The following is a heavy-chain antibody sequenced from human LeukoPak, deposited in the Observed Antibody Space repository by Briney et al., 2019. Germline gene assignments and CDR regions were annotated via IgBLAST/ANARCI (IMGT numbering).Heavy chain of an antibody. CDR1: GGSISSYY. J-gene: IGHJ4*02. Sequence: SETLSLTCTVSGGSISSYYWSWIRQPPGKGLEWIGYIYYSGSTNYNPSLKSRVTISVDTSKNQSSLKLSPVTAADTAVYYCARLNYYGSGAYWGQGTLVTVSS. CDR3: ARLNYYGSGAY. D-gene: IGHD3-10*01. V-gene: IGHV4-59*01. CDR2: IYYSGST.